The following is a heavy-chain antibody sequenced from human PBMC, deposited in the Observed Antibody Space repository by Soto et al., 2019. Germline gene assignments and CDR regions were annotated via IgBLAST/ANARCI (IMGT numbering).Heavy chain of an antibody. J-gene: IGHJ4*02. Sequence: QVQLVESGGGLVKPGGSLRLSCAASGFAFSDPYMSWIRQAPGKGLEWISYISSRGSTISYADPVKGRFTISRDNAKKSLYLQMDSLTADDTAVYYGARGGASVTTPFDYWGQGTQVTVSS. CDR2: ISSRGSTI. CDR1: GFAFSDPY. V-gene: IGHV3-11*01. D-gene: IGHD4-17*01. CDR3: ARGGASVTTPFDY.